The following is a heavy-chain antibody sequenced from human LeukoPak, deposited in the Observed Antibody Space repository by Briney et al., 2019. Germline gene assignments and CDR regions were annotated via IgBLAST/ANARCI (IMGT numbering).Heavy chain of an antibody. V-gene: IGHV3-23*01. J-gene: IGHJ4*02. Sequence: PGASLRLSCAASGFTFSSYAMSWVRQAPGKGLEWVSAISSSGGSTYYADSVKGRFTISRDNSKNTLYLQMNSLRAEDTAVYYCAKGRFEIAAAGGNFDYWGQGTLVTVSS. CDR2: ISSSGGST. CDR3: AKGRFEIAAAGGNFDY. D-gene: IGHD6-13*01. CDR1: GFTFSSYA.